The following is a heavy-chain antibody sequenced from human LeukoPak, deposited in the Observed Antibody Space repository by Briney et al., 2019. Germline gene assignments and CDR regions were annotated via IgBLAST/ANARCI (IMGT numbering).Heavy chain of an antibody. CDR3: AKDIVVVPAAMNYFDY. J-gene: IGHJ4*02. CDR1: GFTFSSYS. V-gene: IGHV3-21*01. CDR2: ISSSSSYI. D-gene: IGHD2-2*01. Sequence: GGSLRLSCAASGFTFSSYSMNWVRQAPGKGLEWVSSISSSSSYIYYADSVKGRFTISRDNAKNSLYLQMNSLRAEDTAVYYCAKDIVVVPAAMNYFDYWGQGTLVTVSS.